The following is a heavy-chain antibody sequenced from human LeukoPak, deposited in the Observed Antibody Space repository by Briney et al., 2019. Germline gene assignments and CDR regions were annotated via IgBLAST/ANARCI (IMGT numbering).Heavy chain of an antibody. CDR2: MYYSGST. CDR3: ARGRYFADY. CDR1: GGSISGYY. Sequence: SSETLSLTCTVSGGSISGYYWSWIRQPPGKGLEWIGYMYYSGSTNYNPSLKSRVTISVDTSRNQFSLKLSSVTAADTAVYYCARGRYFADYWGQGTLVTVSS. D-gene: IGHD3-9*01. J-gene: IGHJ4*02. V-gene: IGHV4-59*01.